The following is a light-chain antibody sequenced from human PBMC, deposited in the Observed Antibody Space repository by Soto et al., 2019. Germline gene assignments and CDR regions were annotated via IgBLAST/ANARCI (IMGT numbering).Light chain of an antibody. V-gene: IGLV1-51*01. CDR1: RSNVGNNY. J-gene: IGLJ1*01. Sequence: QSALTQPPSVSAAPGQKVTISCSGSRSNVGNNYVSWYQQLPGTAPKLLIYDNTKRPSGIPDRFSGSKSDTSATLDITGLQTGDEADYFCGAWDISLRAYVFGGGTKLTVL. CDR3: GAWDISLRAYV. CDR2: DNT.